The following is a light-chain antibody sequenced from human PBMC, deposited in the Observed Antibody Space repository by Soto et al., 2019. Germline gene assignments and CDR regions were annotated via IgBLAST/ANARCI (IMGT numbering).Light chain of an antibody. CDR2: GAT. J-gene: IGKJ1*01. V-gene: IGKV3-15*01. CDR3: HQYRSWPRT. Sequence: EILLTQSPATLSVSPGETATLSCRASQNVLSDLAWYQQKPGQAPRLLVYGATTRATDAPAKFRGSGSGTEFSLTISSLQSEDFATYYCHQYRSWPRTFGQGSKVEI. CDR1: QNVLSD.